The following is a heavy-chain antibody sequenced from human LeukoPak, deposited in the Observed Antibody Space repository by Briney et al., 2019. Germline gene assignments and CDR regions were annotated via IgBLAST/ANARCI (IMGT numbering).Heavy chain of an antibody. CDR3: ARGKAYDFWSGYYFFDY. CDR1: GGSFSGYY. J-gene: IGHJ4*02. Sequence: SETLSLTCAVYGGSFSGYYWSWIRQPPGKGLEWIGEINHSGSTNYNPSLKSRVTISVDTSKNQFSLKLSSVTAADTAVYYCARGKAYDFWSGYYFFDYWGQRTLVTVSS. CDR2: INHSGST. V-gene: IGHV4-34*01. D-gene: IGHD3-3*01.